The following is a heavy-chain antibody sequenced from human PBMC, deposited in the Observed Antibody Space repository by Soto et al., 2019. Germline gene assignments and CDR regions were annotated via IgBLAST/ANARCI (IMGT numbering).Heavy chain of an antibody. CDR1: GFTFSNAW. CDR3: ATGQYFDF. V-gene: IGHV3-15*01. J-gene: IGHJ4*02. Sequence: PSETLRLSCVGSGFTFSNAWMSWVRQAPGKGLEWVGRIKSIYNGGTIEYAAPVKGRFIITRDDLRATVFLQMNSLKTEDTAVYYCATGQYFDFWGQGTQVTVSS. CDR2: IKSIYNGGTI.